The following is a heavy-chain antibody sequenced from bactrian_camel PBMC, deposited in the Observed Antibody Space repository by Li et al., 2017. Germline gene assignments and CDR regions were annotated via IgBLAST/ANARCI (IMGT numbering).Heavy chain of an antibody. D-gene: IGHD3*01. CDR2: IVRGSHT. Sequence: VQLVESGGGSVQPGGSLRLACGVTASTASRGCVAWFRQATGKEREAVAAIVRGSHTDYHAAVKGRFTISQDTPKNTVYLQMNSLKPEDTAMYYCAAAEAGRGTWPDDDGYWGQGTQVTVS. CDR3: AAAEAGRGTWPDDDGY. CDR1: ASTASRGC. V-gene: IGHV3S53*01. J-gene: IGHJ6*01.